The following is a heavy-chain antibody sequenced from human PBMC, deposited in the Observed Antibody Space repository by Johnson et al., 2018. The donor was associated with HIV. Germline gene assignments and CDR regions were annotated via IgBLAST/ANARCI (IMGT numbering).Heavy chain of an antibody. D-gene: IGHD4-23*01. V-gene: IGHV3-20*04. CDR1: GFTFSSYG. J-gene: IGHJ3*02. CDR2: INWNGGST. CDR3: ASQRWKQGDAFDI. Sequence: VLLVESGGGVVQPGRSLRLSCAASGFTFSSYGMHWVRQAPGKGLEWVSGINWNGGSTGYADSVKGRFTISRDNAKNSLYLQMNSLRAEDTALYYCASQRWKQGDAFDIWGQGTMVTVSS.